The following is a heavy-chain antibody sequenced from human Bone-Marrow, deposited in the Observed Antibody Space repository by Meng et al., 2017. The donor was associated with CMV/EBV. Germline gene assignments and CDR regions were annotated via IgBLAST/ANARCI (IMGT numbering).Heavy chain of an antibody. CDR1: GGTFSSYA. V-gene: IGHV1-69*05. CDR3: ARTGRSGWSDYYYGMDV. J-gene: IGHJ6*02. D-gene: IGHD6-19*01. Sequence: SVKVSCKASGGTFSSYAISWVRQAPGQGLEWMGGIIPIFGTANYAQKFQGRVTITTDESTSTAYMELSSLRSEETAVYYCARTGRSGWSDYYYGMDVWGQGTTVTVSS. CDR2: IIPIFGTA.